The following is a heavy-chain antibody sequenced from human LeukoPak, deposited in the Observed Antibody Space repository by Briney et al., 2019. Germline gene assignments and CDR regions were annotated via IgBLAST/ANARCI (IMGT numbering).Heavy chain of an antibody. CDR3: ARDYYGSGSYYLDY. D-gene: IGHD3-10*01. CDR2: ISAYSGQT. CDR1: GYTFTSYG. J-gene: IGHJ4*02. V-gene: IGHV1-18*01. Sequence: ASVKVSCKASGYTFTSYGISWVRQAPGQGFEWLGWISAYSGQTNYAQKFQGRVTMTTDTPTSTAYMELRSLRSDDTAVYYCARDYYGSGSYYLDYWGQGTLVTVSS.